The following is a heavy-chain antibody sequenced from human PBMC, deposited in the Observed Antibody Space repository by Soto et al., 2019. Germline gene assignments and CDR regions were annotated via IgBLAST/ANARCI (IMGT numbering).Heavy chain of an antibody. V-gene: IGHV1-3*01. J-gene: IGHJ2*01. CDR1: GYTFTNYA. CDR3: ARGGSLYWYFDL. CDR2: INAGNGNT. D-gene: IGHD1-26*01. Sequence: ASVKVSCKASGYTFTNYAMHWVRQAPGQRLEWMGWINAGNGNTKYSQKFQGRVTVTRDTSASTAYMELSSLRSEDTAVYYCARGGSLYWYFDLWGRGTLVTVSS.